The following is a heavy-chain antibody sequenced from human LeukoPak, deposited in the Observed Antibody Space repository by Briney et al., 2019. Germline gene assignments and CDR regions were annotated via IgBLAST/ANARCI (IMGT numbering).Heavy chain of an antibody. J-gene: IGHJ4*02. D-gene: IGHD2-21*02. CDR3: ARNGFASAINS. CDR2: ISGSDSYI. CDR1: GFTFSSYT. V-gene: IGHV3-21*01. Sequence: GGSLRLSCAASGFTFSSYTMHWIRQAPGKGLEWVSSISGSDSYIFYADSVKGRFTISRDNAKNSLYLQMNSLRAEDTAVYYCARNGFASAINSWGQGTLVTVSS.